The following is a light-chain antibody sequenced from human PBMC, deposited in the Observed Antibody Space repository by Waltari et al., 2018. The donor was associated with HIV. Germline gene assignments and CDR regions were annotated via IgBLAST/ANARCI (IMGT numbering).Light chain of an antibody. J-gene: IGLJ2*01. CDR3: QSYDSSLSGGDVV. V-gene: IGLV1-40*01. CDR2: GNS. Sequence: QSVLTQPPSVSGAPGQRGPISCTGSSSILGVGYVVHWDPHLPGTAPNLRIYGNSNRPSGVPDRFSGSKSGTSASLAITGLQAEDEADYYCQSYDSSLSGGDVVFGGGTKLTVL. CDR1: SSILGVGYV.